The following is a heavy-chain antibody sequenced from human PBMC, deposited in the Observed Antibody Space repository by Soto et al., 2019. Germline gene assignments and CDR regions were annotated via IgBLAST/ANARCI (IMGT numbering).Heavy chain of an antibody. J-gene: IGHJ4*02. CDR3: AKDTPVVMFLFDS. Sequence: EVQLLESGGGLVQPGGSLRLSSTASGFTFFTYAMTWVRQAPGKGLEWVSSITDTGVSTYYADSVKGRFTISRDNSKNTLYLQMNSLRTDDSAVYYCAKDTPVVMFLFDSWGRGTLVTVSS. V-gene: IGHV3-23*01. CDR1: GFTFFTYA. CDR2: ITDTGVST. D-gene: IGHD2-15*01.